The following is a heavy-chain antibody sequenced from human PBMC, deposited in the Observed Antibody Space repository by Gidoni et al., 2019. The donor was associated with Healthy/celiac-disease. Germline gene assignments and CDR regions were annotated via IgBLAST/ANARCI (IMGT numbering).Heavy chain of an antibody. CDR3: TTGITMVRGGRAKVDY. D-gene: IGHD3-10*01. V-gene: IGHV3-15*01. CDR2: IKSKTDGGTT. J-gene: IGHJ4*02. CDR1: GFPFRNAW. Sequence: EVQLVESGGGLVKPGGSLRLSCAASGFPFRNAWMSWVRQAPGKGLEWVGRIKSKTDGGTTDYAAPVKGRFTISRDDSKNTLYLQMNSLKTEDTAVYYCTTGITMVRGGRAKVDYWGQGTLVTVSS.